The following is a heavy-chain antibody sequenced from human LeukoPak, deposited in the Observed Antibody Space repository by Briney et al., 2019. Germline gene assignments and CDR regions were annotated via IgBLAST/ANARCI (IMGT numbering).Heavy chain of an antibody. Sequence: PGGSLRLSCAASGFTFSSYSMNWVRQAPGKGLEWVSYISSSGGTIYYADSVKGRFTISRDNAKNSLYLQMNGLRAEDTAVYYCARAVDRDWFDPWGQGTLVTVSS. V-gene: IGHV3-48*04. CDR2: ISSSGGTI. D-gene: IGHD4-23*01. J-gene: IGHJ5*02. CDR3: ARAVDRDWFDP. CDR1: GFTFSSYS.